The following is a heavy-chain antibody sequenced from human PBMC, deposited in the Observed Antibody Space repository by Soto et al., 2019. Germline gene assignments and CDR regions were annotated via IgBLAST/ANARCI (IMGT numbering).Heavy chain of an antibody. CDR1: GYTFTSYG. CDR3: ARVDLSYYDSSGYYYDY. CDR2: ISAYNGNT. J-gene: IGHJ4*02. V-gene: IGHV1-18*01. D-gene: IGHD3-22*01. Sequence: QVQLVQSGAEVKKPGASVKVSCKASGYTFTSYGISWVRQAPGQGLEWMGWISAYNGNTNYAQKLQGRLTMTTDTSTSTAYMELRSLRSDDTAVYYCARVDLSYYDSSGYYYDYWGQGTLVTVSS.